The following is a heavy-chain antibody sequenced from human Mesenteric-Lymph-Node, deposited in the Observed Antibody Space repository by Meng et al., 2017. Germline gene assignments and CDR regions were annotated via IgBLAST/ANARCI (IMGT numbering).Heavy chain of an antibody. J-gene: IGHJ4*02. CDR2: ISGSGGST. D-gene: IGHD6-13*01. V-gene: IGHV3-23*01. CDR3: ATAGGPGYSSSWWYY. Sequence: GESLKISCAASGFTFSSYAMSWVRQAPGKGLEWVSAISGSGGSTYYADSVKGRFTISRDNSKNTLYLQMNSLRAEDTAFYYCATAGGPGYSSSWWYYWGQGTLVTVSS. CDR1: GFTFSSYA.